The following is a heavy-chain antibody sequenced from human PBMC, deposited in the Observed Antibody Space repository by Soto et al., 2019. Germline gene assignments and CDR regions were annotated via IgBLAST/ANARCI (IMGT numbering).Heavy chain of an antibody. V-gene: IGHV1-3*01. CDR1: GYTFTSYA. CDR2: INAGNGNT. D-gene: IGHD6-13*01. J-gene: IGHJ4*02. Sequence: ASVKVSCKASGYTFTSYAMHWVRQAPGQRLEWMGWINAGNGNTKYSQKFQGRVTITRDTYASTAYMELSSLRSEDTAVYYCARAPGGPGIAEYWGQGTLVTVSS. CDR3: ARAPGGPGIAEY.